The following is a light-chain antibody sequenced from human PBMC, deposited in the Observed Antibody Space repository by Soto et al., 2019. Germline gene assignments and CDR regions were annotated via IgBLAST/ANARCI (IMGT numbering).Light chain of an antibody. CDR1: QGISNY. V-gene: IGKV1-27*01. Sequence: DIQMTQSPSSLSASVGDRVTITCRAIQGISNYLAWYQQKPGKVPKLLIYAASTLQSGVPSRLSGSGSGTDFPLTITGLQPEDVATYYCQKYNSAPHTFGKGTKLEIK. CDR3: QKYNSAPHT. CDR2: AAS. J-gene: IGKJ2*01.